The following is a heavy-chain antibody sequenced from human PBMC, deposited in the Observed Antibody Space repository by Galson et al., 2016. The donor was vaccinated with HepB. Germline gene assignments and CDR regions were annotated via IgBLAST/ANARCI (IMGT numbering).Heavy chain of an antibody. CDR2: VNDTGGT. V-gene: IGHV4-34*01. CDR3: AGDCGGGVCYDAFDV. D-gene: IGHD2-15*01. CDR1: GGSFSGYC. J-gene: IGHJ3*01. Sequence: SETLSLTCAVSGGSFSGYCWTWIRQSPGKGLEWIGEVNDTGGTNYNPSLKSRVTISADTSKRQVSLNLTSVTAADTAVYYCAGDCGGGVCYDAFDVWGQGTMVTVSS.